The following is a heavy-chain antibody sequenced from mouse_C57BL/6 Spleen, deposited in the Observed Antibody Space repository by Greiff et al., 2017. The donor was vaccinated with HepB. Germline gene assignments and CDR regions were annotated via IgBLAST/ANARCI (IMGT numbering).Heavy chain of an antibody. V-gene: IGHV1-66*01. D-gene: IGHD2-3*01. J-gene: IGHJ3*01. Sequence: VQLQQSGPELVKPGASVKISCKASGYSFTSYYIHWVKQRPGQGLEWIGWIYPGSGNTKYNEKFKGKATLTADTSSSTAYMQLSSLTSEDSAVYYCARSGDGYYPAWFAYWGQGTLVTVSA. CDR2: IYPGSGNT. CDR3: ARSGDGYYPAWFAY. CDR1: GYSFTSYY.